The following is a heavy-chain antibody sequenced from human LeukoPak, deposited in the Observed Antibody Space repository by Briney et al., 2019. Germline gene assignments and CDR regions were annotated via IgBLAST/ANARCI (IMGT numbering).Heavy chain of an antibody. CDR2: IYPGDSET. CDR1: GYSFTNYW. D-gene: IGHD1-26*01. CDR3: ARHRHWEPFDY. V-gene: IGHV5-51*01. Sequence: GESLKISCKGSGYSFTNYWIGWVRQMPGKGLEWMGIIYPGDSETRYSPSFQGQVTMSTDKSISTAYLQWSSLKASDTAMYYCARHRHWEPFDYWGQGTLVTVSS. J-gene: IGHJ4*02.